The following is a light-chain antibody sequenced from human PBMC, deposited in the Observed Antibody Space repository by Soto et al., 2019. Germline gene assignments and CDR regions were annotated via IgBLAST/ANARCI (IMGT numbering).Light chain of an antibody. CDR3: QSYDRSLSGLYV. CDR1: SSNIGAGYD. Sequence: QSVLTQPPSVSGAPGQRVTISCTGSSSNIGAGYDVHWYQQLPGTAPKLLIYGNSNRPSGVPDRFSGSKSGTSASLAITGLQAEDEADYYCQSYDRSLSGLYVFGTGTQLTVL. J-gene: IGLJ1*01. CDR2: GNS. V-gene: IGLV1-40*01.